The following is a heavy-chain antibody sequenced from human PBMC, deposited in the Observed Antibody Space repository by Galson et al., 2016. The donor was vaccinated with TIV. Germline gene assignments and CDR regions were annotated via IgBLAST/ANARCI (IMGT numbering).Heavy chain of an antibody. CDR3: ARGAPSVFGVIMTLDY. CDR2: TYYRSTWYN. V-gene: IGHV6-1*01. D-gene: IGHD3-3*01. J-gene: IGHJ4*02. Sequence: AISGYSVSSTSAAWNWIRQSPSRGLEWLGRTYYRSTWYNDYAASLKRRITINPDTSKNQFSLQLTSVTPEDAAVYYCARGAPSVFGVIMTLDYWGQGTLVTVSS. CDR1: GYSVSSTSAA.